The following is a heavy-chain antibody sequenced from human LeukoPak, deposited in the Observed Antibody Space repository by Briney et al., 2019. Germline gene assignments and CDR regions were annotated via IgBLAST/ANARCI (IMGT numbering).Heavy chain of an antibody. CDR1: GFTLSSYA. CDR2: ISDSGNT. CDR3: ARDGFYCSSTRCIRVAFDI. Sequence: PGGSLRLSCAASGFTLSSYAMSWVRQAPGKGLEWVSAISDSGNTYHADSVKGRFTISRDSSKNTLFLQMNRVRAEEAAVYYCARDGFYCSSTRCIRVAFDIWGQGTMVTVSS. J-gene: IGHJ3*02. D-gene: IGHD2-2*01. V-gene: IGHV3-23*01.